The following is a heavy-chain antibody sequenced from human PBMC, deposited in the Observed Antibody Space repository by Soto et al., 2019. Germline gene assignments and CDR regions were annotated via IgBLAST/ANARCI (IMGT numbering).Heavy chain of an antibody. Sequence: PGGSVRLACAASGFTVDDYAMQWVRQAPGKGLEWVSGISWNSGSIGYADSVKGRFTISRDNAKNSLYLQMNSLRAEDTALYYCAKDPLAVAGPESGFDYWGQGTLVTVSS. J-gene: IGHJ4*02. CDR3: AKDPLAVAGPESGFDY. V-gene: IGHV3-9*01. D-gene: IGHD6-19*01. CDR1: GFTVDDYA. CDR2: ISWNSGSI.